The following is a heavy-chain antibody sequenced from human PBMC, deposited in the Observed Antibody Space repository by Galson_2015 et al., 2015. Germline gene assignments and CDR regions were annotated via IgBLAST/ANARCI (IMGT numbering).Heavy chain of an antibody. CDR2: ISSTTTYI. V-gene: IGHV3-21*01. CDR1: EFPFSSYY. J-gene: IGHJ4*02. CDR3: ARQILDHDFWSGYYPTNFDY. Sequence: LRLSCAASEFPFSSYYMSWVRQAPGKGLEWVSSISSTTTYIYYADSVKGRFTISRDNAKNSLYLQMNSLGAEDTAVYYCARQILDHDFWSGYYPTNFDYWGQGTLVTVSS. D-gene: IGHD3-3*01.